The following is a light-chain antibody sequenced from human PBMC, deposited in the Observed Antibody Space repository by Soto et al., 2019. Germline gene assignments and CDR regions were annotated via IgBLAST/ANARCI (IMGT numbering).Light chain of an antibody. V-gene: IGLV2-14*01. Sequence: QSALTQPASVSGSPGQSITISCTGTSSDIGAYNYVSCYQQHPGKAPKLLIYDVNYRPSGVSNRLSGSKSGNTASLTISGLQAEDEADYYCSSYAISSAYVFGTGTKLTVL. CDR3: SSYAISSAYV. CDR1: SSDIGAYNY. CDR2: DVN. J-gene: IGLJ1*01.